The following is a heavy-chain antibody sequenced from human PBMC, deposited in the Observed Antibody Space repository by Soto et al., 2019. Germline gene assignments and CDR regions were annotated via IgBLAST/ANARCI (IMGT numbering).Heavy chain of an antibody. V-gene: IGHV4-39*01. Sequence: PSETLSLTCTVSGGSISSSSYYWGWIRQPPGKGLEWIGSIYYSGSTYYNPSLKSRVTISVDTSKSQFSLKLSSVTAADTAVYYCARVGIAAAGFESNWFDPWGQGTLVTVSS. J-gene: IGHJ5*02. CDR1: GGSISSSSYY. D-gene: IGHD6-13*01. CDR2: IYYSGST. CDR3: ARVGIAAAGFESNWFDP.